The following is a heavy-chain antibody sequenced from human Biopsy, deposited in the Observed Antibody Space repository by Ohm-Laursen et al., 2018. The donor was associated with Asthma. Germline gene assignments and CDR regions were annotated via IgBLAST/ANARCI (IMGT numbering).Heavy chain of an antibody. CDR2: INAGNGNT. D-gene: IGHD3-9*01. V-gene: IGHV1-3*01. CDR3: ARTYYDFLTGQVNDALAM. J-gene: IGHJ3*02. CDR1: GYTFINYA. Sequence: ASVKVSYKVSGYTFINYAIHWVRQAPGQRLEWMGWINAGNGNTKYSEKFQGRVTITRDTSASTAYMDLSSLRSEDTAVYYCARTYYDFLTGQVNDALAMWGQGTVVTVSS.